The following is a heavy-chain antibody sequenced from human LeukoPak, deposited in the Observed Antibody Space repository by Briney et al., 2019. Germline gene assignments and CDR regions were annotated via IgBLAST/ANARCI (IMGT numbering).Heavy chain of an antibody. CDR3: ARRSCNSDNCPLGY. V-gene: IGHV3-23*01. CDR2: ISGTGGKT. D-gene: IGHD2/OR15-2a*01. CDR1: GFTFSTYT. Sequence: PGGSLRLSCAASGFTFSTYTINWVRQAPGKGLEWVSVISGTGGKTYYADSVKGRFSVSRDNSKNTLYLQLNSLRAEDTAVYYCARRSCNSDNCPLGYWGQGTLVIVSS. J-gene: IGHJ4*02.